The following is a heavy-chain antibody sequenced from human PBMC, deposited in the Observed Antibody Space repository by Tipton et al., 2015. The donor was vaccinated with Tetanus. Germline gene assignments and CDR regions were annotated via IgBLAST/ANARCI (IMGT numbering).Heavy chain of an antibody. J-gene: IGHJ4*02. D-gene: IGHD2-21*02. Sequence: QLVQSGAEVKKPGSSVKVSCKASGGGFSKFAISWLGQAPGPGFELMGAIIPALRTTTYEQKFRGRITITADGSTSTAYMELSSLRSDDTAIYYCARDVTSRGFVVVTAWSDYWGQGTLVTVSS. CDR1: GGGFSKFA. CDR3: ARDVTSRGFVVVTAWSDY. V-gene: IGHV1-69*01. CDR2: IIPALRTT.